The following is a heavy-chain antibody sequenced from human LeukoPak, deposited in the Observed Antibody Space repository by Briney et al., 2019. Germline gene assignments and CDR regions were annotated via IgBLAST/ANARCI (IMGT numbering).Heavy chain of an antibody. Sequence: ASVKVSCKASGYTFTSYGISWVRQAPGQGLEWMGWISAYNGNTNYAQKLQGRVTMTTDTSTSTAYMELRSLRSDDTAVYYCARDLRYSSSPRIRYFDYWGQGTLVTVSS. CDR1: GYTFTSYG. CDR2: ISAYNGNT. J-gene: IGHJ4*02. CDR3: ARDLRYSSSPRIRYFDY. D-gene: IGHD6-6*01. V-gene: IGHV1-18*01.